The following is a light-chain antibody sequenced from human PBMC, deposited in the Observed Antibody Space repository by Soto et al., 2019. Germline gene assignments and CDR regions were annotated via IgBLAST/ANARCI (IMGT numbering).Light chain of an antibody. CDR2: SAS. CDR3: QQTYSSRL. CDR1: QSISSY. J-gene: IGKJ3*01. V-gene: IGKV1-39*01. Sequence: DIQMTQSPSSLSASVGDRVTITCRASQSISSYVNWYQQKPGKAPKLLIYSASSLQSGVPSRFSGSGSGTDFTLASSSLQPEDFATYYCQQTYSSRLFGPGTKVDIK.